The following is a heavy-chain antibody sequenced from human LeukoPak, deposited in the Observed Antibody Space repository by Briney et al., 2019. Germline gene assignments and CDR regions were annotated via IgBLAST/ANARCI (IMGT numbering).Heavy chain of an antibody. J-gene: IGHJ5*02. CDR2: INHSGST. V-gene: IGHV4-34*01. CDR1: GVSFSGYY. Sequence: SETLSLTCAVYGVSFSGYYWSWIRQPPGKGLEWIGKINHSGSTNYNPSLKSRVTISVDTSKNQFSLKLNSVTAADTAVYYCARHYGPWGQGTLVTVSS. CDR3: ARHYGP. D-gene: IGHD3-16*01.